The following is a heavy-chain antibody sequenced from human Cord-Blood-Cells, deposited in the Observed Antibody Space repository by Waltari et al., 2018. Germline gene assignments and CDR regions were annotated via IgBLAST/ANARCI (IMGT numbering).Heavy chain of an antibody. V-gene: IGHV1-2*02. CDR2: INPNRSGT. J-gene: IGHJ4*02. Sequence: QVQLVQSGAEVKKPGASVKVSCKASGYTFTGYYMHWVRQAPGQGLEWMGWINPNRSGTNYGQKFQGRVTMTRDTSISTAYMELSRLRSDDTAVYYCAREGGYSSSWYIGYWGQGTLVTVSS. D-gene: IGHD6-13*01. CDR1: GYTFTGYY. CDR3: AREGGYSSSWYIGY.